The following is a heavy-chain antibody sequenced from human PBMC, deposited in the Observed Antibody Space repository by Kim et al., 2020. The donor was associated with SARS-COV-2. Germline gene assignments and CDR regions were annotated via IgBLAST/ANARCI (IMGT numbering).Heavy chain of an antibody. D-gene: IGHD4-17*01. Sequence: GGSLRLSCAASGFTFSSYGMHWVRQAPGKGLEWVAVIWYDGSNKYYADSVKGRFTISRDNSKNTLYLQMNSLRAEDTAVYYCAREYGDYSSPPPFFVYWGQGTLVTVSS. CDR3: AREYGDYSSPPPFFVY. V-gene: IGHV3-33*01. CDR2: IWYDGSNK. J-gene: IGHJ4*02. CDR1: GFTFSSYG.